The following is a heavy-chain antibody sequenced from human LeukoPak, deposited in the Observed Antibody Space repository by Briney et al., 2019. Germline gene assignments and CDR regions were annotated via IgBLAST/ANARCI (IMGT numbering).Heavy chain of an antibody. D-gene: IGHD3-22*01. CDR1: GFTFSSYA. CDR3: ARGESRWEYYDDSLRDY. J-gene: IGHJ4*02. V-gene: IGHV3-30-3*01. Sequence: PGGSLRLSCAASGFTFSSYAMHWVRQAPGKGLEWVAVISYDGSNKYYADSVKSRFTISRDNSKNTLYLQMNSLRAEDTAVYYCARGESRWEYYDDSLRDYWGQGTLVTVSS. CDR2: ISYDGSNK.